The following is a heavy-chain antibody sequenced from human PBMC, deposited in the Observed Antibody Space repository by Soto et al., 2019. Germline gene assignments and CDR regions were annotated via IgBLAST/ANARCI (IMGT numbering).Heavy chain of an antibody. V-gene: IGHV4-34*01. D-gene: IGHD2-8*02. CDR1: GGSFSGYY. J-gene: IGHJ4*02. CDR3: ARDKITGLFDY. Sequence: SETLSLTCAVYGGSFSGYYWTWIRQPPWTGLEWIGEINHSGSTNYNPSLKSRVTISVDTSKNQFSLKLTSVTAADTAVYYCARDKITGLFDYWGQGTLVTVYS. CDR2: INHSGST.